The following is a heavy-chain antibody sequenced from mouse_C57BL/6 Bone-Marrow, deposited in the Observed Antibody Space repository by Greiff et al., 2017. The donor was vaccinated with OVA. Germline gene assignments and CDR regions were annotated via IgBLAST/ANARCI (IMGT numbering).Heavy chain of an antibody. J-gene: IGHJ3*01. D-gene: IGHD2-10*01. CDR3: ARLGAYPAY. CDR1: GFTFSDYG. Sequence: EVQLVESGGGLVQPGGSLKLSCAASGFTFSDYGMAWVRQAPRKGPEWVAFISNLAYSIYYADTVTGRFTISRENAKNTLYLEMSSLRSEDTAMYYCARLGAYPAYWGQGTLVTVSA. CDR2: ISNLAYSI. V-gene: IGHV5-15*01.